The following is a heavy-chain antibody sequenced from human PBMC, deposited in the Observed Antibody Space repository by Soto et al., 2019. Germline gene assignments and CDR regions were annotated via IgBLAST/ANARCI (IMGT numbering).Heavy chain of an antibody. CDR2: ISGSGGGT. J-gene: IGHJ4*02. Sequence: GSLRLTCTASGFRVYNHAVSLVCKAPGKGLEWVSAISGSGGGTYYADSVKGRFTISRDNSDNTMYLQMNSLRAEDTAVYFCSRGGRRYGELTLYFDLWGQGTLVTVSS. V-gene: IGHV3-23*01. CDR1: GFRVYNHA. CDR3: SRGGRRYGELTLYFDL. D-gene: IGHD3-10*01.